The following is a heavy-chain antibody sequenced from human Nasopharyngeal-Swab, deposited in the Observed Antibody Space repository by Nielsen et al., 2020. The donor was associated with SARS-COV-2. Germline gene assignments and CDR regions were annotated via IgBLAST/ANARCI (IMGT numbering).Heavy chain of an antibody. CDR2: IYCSGST. CDR1: GGSISSYY. J-gene: IGHJ4*02. CDR3: AREGRSTVTTSGYFDY. D-gene: IGHD4-17*01. V-gene: IGHV4-59*01. Sequence: GSLRLSCTVSGGSISSYYWSWIRQPPGKGLEWIGYIYCSGSTNYNPSLKSRVTISVDTSKNQFSLKLSSVTAADTAVYYCAREGRSTVTTSGYFDYWGQGTLVTVSS.